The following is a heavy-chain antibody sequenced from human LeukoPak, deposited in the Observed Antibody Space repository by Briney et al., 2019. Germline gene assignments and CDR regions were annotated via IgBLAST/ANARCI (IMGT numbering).Heavy chain of an antibody. CDR2: ISAYNGNT. Sequence: VSVKVSCKASGYTFIRYGISWVRQAPGQGLEWMGWISAYNGNTYYAQKFQGRVTMTTDTSTSTAYMELRSLRSDDTAVYYCARASYGSPPQYYYYFYGMDVWGQGTTVTVSS. V-gene: IGHV1-18*01. D-gene: IGHD1-26*01. J-gene: IGHJ6*02. CDR1: GYTFIRYG. CDR3: ARASYGSPPQYYYYFYGMDV.